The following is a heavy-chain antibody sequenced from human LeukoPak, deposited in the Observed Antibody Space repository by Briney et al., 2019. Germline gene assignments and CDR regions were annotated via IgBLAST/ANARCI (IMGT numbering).Heavy chain of an antibody. CDR3: AKSLIAAAGTGTFDY. J-gene: IGHJ4*02. CDR1: GFAFHWYW. Sequence: PGGSLRLSCAASGFAFHWYWVSWVRQVPGKGLQWVANINQDGNEIYYVDSVKGRFTISRDNAKNSLFLQMNSLRAEDTAVYYCAKSLIAAAGTGTFDYWGQGTLVSVSS. CDR2: INQDGNEI. D-gene: IGHD6-13*01. V-gene: IGHV3-7*03.